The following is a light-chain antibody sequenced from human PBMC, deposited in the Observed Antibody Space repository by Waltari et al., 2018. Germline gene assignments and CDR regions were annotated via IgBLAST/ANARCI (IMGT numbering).Light chain of an antibody. CDR2: DDN. CDR3: CSYAGSYTWV. J-gene: IGLJ3*02. V-gene: IGLV2-23*01. Sequence: QSALTQPASVSGSPGQSITISCTGTSSDVANYNLVSWYPQYPGKAPKVMIYDDNRRPSGVSDRFSGSKSGNTASLTISGVQAEDEADYYCCSYAGSYTWVFGGGTKLTVL. CDR1: SSDVANYNL.